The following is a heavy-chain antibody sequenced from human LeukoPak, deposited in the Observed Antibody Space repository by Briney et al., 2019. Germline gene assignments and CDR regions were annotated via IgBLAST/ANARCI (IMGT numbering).Heavy chain of an antibody. J-gene: IGHJ4*02. CDR2: IYPGDSDT. D-gene: IGHD2-15*01. CDR3: ARLVVVAALIDY. Sequence: GESLKISCKGSRYSFTSYWIGWVRQMPGKGLEWMGIIYPGDSDTSYSPSFQGQVTISADKSVSTAYLQWSSLKASDTAMYYCARLVVVAALIDYWGQGTLVTVSS. V-gene: IGHV5-51*01. CDR1: RYSFTSYW.